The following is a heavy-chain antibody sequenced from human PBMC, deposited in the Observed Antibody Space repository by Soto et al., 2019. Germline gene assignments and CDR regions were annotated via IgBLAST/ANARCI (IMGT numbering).Heavy chain of an antibody. V-gene: IGHV4-59*08. J-gene: IGHJ4*02. CDR1: GGSITSYY. CDR3: AAFSGYDFAFDC. D-gene: IGHD5-12*01. Sequence: SETLSLTCTVSGGSITSYYWSWIRQPPGKGLEWIGYIYYSGSTNYNPSLKSRVTISVDTSKNQFSLKLSSVTAADTAVYYCAAFSGYDFAFDCWGQRTLVTVSS. CDR2: IYYSGST.